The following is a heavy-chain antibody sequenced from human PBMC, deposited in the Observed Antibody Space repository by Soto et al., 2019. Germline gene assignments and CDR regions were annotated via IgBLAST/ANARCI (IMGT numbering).Heavy chain of an antibody. CDR2: ISGSGGDT. CDR3: EKDVQLVCFDFDY. CDR1: GFTFRSYA. J-gene: IGHJ4*02. Sequence: EVQLLESGGGLVQPGGSLRLSCAASGFTFRSYAMSWVRQAPGKGLEWVSAISGSGGDTYYADSVKGRFTVTRDKSKNELYLQMNRRSTEDPAVYYCEKDVQLVCFDFDYWGRGTLVTV. D-gene: IGHD6-6*01. V-gene: IGHV3-23*01.